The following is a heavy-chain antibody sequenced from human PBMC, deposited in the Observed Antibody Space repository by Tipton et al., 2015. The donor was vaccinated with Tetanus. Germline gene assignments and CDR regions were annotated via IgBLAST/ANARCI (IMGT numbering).Heavy chain of an antibody. CDR1: GGSISSDGAC. D-gene: IGHD3-10*01. CDR2: ISNSGSN. V-gene: IGHV4-31*03. CDR3: ARDRGVRGGYYYYHGMDV. J-gene: IGHJ6*02. Sequence: TLSLTCTVSGGSISSDGACWSWIRPHPGEGLVGIGYISNSGSNYYNPSLKSRVTISVATSQKQISLKVNSVTAADTAVYYWARDRGVRGGYYYYHGMDVWGQGTTVTVSS.